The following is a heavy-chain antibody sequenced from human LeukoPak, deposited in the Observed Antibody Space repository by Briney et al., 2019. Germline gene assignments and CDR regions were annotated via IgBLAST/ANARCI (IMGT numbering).Heavy chain of an antibody. Sequence: PGGSLRLSCATSGFTFSSYSMSWVRQAPGKGLEWVAVIWYDGSNKYYADSVKGRFTISRDNTKNSLYLQMNSLRAEDTAVYYCLPDAFDIWGQGAMVTVSS. CDR3: LPDAFDI. CDR1: GFTFSSYS. V-gene: IGHV3-33*03. CDR2: IWYDGSNK. J-gene: IGHJ3*02.